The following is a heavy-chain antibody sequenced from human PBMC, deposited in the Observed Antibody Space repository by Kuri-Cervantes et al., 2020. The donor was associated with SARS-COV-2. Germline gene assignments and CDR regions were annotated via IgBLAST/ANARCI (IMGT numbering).Heavy chain of an antibody. CDR1: GGSISNGGYY. D-gene: IGHD3-3*01. J-gene: IGHJ5*02. V-gene: IGHV4-31*03. CDR3: ARQMMSSITIFGVVITKNWFDP. CDR2: IYYSGST. Sequence: LRLSCTVSGGSISNGGYYWSWIRQHPGKGLEWIGYIYYSGSTYYNPSLKSRVTISVDTPKNQFSLKLSSVTAADTAVYYCARQMMSSITIFGVVITKNWFDPWGQGTLVTVSS.